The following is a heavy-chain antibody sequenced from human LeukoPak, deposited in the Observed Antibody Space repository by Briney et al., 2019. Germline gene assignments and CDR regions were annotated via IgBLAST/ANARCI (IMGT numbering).Heavy chain of an antibody. Sequence: GGSLRLSCAASGFIFSSYAMHWVRQAPGKGLEWVAVISYDGSNKYYADSVKGRFTISRDNSKNTLYLQMNSLRAEDTAVYYCVRGLYGDRGYFDYWGQGTLVTVSS. V-gene: IGHV3-30-3*01. CDR2: ISYDGSNK. CDR1: GFIFSSYA. CDR3: VRGLYGDRGYFDY. D-gene: IGHD4-17*01. J-gene: IGHJ4*02.